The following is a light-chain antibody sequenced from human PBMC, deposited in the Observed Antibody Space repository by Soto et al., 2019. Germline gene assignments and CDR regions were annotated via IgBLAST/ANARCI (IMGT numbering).Light chain of an antibody. Sequence: EIVLTQSPGTLSLSPGQRATLACRASESFGSSYLAWYQQKPSQAPRLLMYGTSSRATGIPDRFSGSGSGTDFTLTISRLEPEDFAVYYCQQYDTSPWTFGQGTKVDIK. CDR1: ESFGSSY. J-gene: IGKJ1*01. V-gene: IGKV3-20*01. CDR3: QQYDTSPWT. CDR2: GTS.